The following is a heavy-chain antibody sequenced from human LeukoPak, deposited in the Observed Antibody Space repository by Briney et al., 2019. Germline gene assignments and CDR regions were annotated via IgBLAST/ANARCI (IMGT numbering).Heavy chain of an antibody. J-gene: IGHJ5*02. V-gene: IGHV1-18*01. Sequence: GASVKVSCKASGYTFTSYGINWVRQAPGQGLEWMGWISTYNGDTNYAQKLQDRVTMTTDTSTSTAYMELRSLRSDDTAVYYCAKCPLYGDFCANWFDPWGQGTLVTVSS. CDR3: AKCPLYGDFCANWFDP. D-gene: IGHD4-17*01. CDR1: GYTFTSYG. CDR2: ISTYNGDT.